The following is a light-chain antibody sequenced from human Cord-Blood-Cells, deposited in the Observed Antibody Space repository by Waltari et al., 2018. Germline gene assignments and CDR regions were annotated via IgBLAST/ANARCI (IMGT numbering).Light chain of an antibody. V-gene: IGKV1-9*01. J-gene: IGKJ4*01. Sequence: DIQLTQSPSFLSASVGDRVTITCRASQGISSYLAWYQQKPGKAPKLLIYAASPLQSGVPSRFSDSGSGTEFTLTISSLQPEDFATYYCQQLNSYPLTFGGGTKVEIK. CDR1: QGISSY. CDR3: QQLNSYPLT. CDR2: AAS.